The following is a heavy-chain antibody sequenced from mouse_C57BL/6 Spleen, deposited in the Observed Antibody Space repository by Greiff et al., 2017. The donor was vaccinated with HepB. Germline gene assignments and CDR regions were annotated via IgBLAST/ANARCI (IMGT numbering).Heavy chain of an antibody. D-gene: IGHD1-1*01. V-gene: IGHV3-8*01. CDR2: ISYSGST. J-gene: IGHJ1*03. Sequence: EVQRVESGPGLAKPSQTLSLTCSVTGYSITSDYWNWIRKLPGNKLEYMGYISYSGSTYYNPSRKSRISITRDTAKNQYYLQLNSVTTEDTATYYCARSTYYGSSLYGYFDVWGTGTTVTVSS. CDR1: GYSITSDY. CDR3: ARSTYYGSSLYGYFDV.